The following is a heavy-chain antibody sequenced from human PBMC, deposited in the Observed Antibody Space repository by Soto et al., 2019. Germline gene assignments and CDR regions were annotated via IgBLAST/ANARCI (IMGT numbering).Heavy chain of an antibody. J-gene: IGHJ4*02. Sequence: EVELLGSGGGLVKPGGSLRLSCAASGFSFSTYNMNWVRQVPGKGLEWVSSINGRSNYKYYTDSVKGRFTISRDNPKNSLYLQMDSLRAEDTAVYYCVREDGLVGSNSAFDQWGQGTLVIVSS. CDR1: GFSFSTYN. CDR3: VREDGLVGSNSAFDQ. D-gene: IGHD3-16*01. V-gene: IGHV3-21*02. CDR2: INGRSNYK.